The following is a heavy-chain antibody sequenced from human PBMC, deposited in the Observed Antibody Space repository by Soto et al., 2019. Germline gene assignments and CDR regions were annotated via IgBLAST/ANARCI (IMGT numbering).Heavy chain of an antibody. CDR2: ISYDGSNK. CDR3: ARDRLVVVAATEHNWFDP. Sequence: QVQLVESGGGVVQPGRSLRLSCAASGFTFSSYAMHWVRQAPGKGLEWVAVISYDGSNKYYADSVKGRFTISRDNSQNTLYLQMNSLRAEDTAVYYCARDRLVVVAATEHNWFDPWGQGTLVTVSS. CDR1: GFTFSSYA. J-gene: IGHJ5*02. V-gene: IGHV3-30-3*01. D-gene: IGHD2-15*01.